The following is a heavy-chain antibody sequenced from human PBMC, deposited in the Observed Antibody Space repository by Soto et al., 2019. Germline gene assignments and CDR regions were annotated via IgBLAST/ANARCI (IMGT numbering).Heavy chain of an antibody. V-gene: IGHV1-69*13. CDR3: ARHLHDFWSGYQDYYYYYYGMDV. CDR2: IIPIFGTA. CDR1: GGTFSSYA. Sequence: SVKVSCKASGGTFSSYAISWVRQAPGQGLEWMGGIIPIFGTANYAQKFQGRVTITADESTSTAYMELSSLRSEDTAVYYCARHLHDFWSGYQDYYYYYYGMDVWGQGTTVTVSS. J-gene: IGHJ6*02. D-gene: IGHD3-3*01.